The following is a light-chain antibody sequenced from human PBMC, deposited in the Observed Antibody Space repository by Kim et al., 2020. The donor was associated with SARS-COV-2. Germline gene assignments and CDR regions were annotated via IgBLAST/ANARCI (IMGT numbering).Light chain of an antibody. J-gene: IGLJ2*01. Sequence: QSVLAQPTSVSGPPGQRVTISCSGGTSNIGTTTVNWYHQLPGTAPRLLIYYNDRRPSGVPDRFSGSRSGTSASLAISGLQSEDEGDYYCATWDDSLEGRVFGGGTQLTVL. CDR2: YND. CDR3: ATWDDSLEGRV. CDR1: TSNIGTTT. V-gene: IGLV1-44*01.